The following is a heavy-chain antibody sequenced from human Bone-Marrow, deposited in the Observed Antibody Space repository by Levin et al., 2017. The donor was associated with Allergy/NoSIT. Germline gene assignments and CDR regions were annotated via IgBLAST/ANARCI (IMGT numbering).Heavy chain of an antibody. J-gene: IGHJ4*02. V-gene: IGHV2-5*01. CDR2: IFWSDDE. Sequence: ESGPTLVKPTETLTLTCSLSGFSFTSGVGVGWIRQPPGKALEWLALIFWSDDERYRPSLKSRLTITKDTFENQVVLTMTNMDPVDTATYYCAQRRGVSRGFDYWGQGILVTVSS. CDR3: AQRRGVSRGFDY. CDR1: GFSFTSGVG. D-gene: IGHD3-10*01.